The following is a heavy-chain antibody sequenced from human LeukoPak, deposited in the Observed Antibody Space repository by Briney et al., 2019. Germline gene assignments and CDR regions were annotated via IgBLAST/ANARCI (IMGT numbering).Heavy chain of an antibody. CDR1: GFTFSSYE. CDR3: AREANYFHY. J-gene: IGHJ4*02. CDR2: ISSSGSTI. Sequence: GGSLRLSCAASGFTFSSYEMNWVRQAPGKGLEWVSYISSSGSTIYHADSVKGRFTISRDNAKNSLYLQMNSLRAEDTAVYYCAREANYFHYWGQGTLVTVSS. V-gene: IGHV3-48*03.